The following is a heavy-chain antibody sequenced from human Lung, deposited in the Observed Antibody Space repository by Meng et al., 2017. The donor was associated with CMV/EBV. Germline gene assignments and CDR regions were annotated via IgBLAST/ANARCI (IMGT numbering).Heavy chain of an antibody. Sequence: GGSXRFXCAASGFAFSSFGMYGVRQAPGKGLEWVAAIWYDGTNKYYSDSVKGRATISRDNSKNTLFLLMNSLRAEDTAVYYCAKEDPNTVSFDYWGQGTLVTVSS. V-gene: IGHV3-33*06. CDR1: GFAFSSFG. D-gene: IGHD4-11*01. CDR3: AKEDPNTVSFDY. CDR2: IWYDGTNK. J-gene: IGHJ4*02.